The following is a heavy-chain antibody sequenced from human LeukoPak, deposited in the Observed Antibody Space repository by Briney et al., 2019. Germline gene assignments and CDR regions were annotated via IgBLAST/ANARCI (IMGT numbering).Heavy chain of an antibody. CDR3: ARELIVVVTASHYYYYGMDV. D-gene: IGHD2-21*02. CDR1: GYTFTNYD. Sequence: ASVKVSCKASGYTFTNYDINWVRQATGQGLEWMGWMNPNSGNTGYAQKFQGRVTMTRNTSISTAYMELSSLRSEDTAVYYCARELIVVVTASHYYYYGMDVWGQGTTVTVSS. J-gene: IGHJ6*02. CDR2: MNPNSGNT. V-gene: IGHV1-8*01.